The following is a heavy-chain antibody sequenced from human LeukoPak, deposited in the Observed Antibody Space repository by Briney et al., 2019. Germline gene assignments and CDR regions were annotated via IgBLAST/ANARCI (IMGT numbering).Heavy chain of an antibody. J-gene: IGHJ6*03. CDR2: IYHSGST. CDR1: GYSISSGCY. D-gene: IGHD3-10*01. CDR3: ARVLGSGSHYYYYMDV. Sequence: PSETLSLTCTVSGYSISSGCYWGWIRQPPGKGLEWIGSIYHSGSTYYNPSLKSRVTISVDTSKNQFSLKLSSVTAADTAVYYCARVLGSGSHYYYYMDVWGKGTTVTVSS. V-gene: IGHV4-38-2*02.